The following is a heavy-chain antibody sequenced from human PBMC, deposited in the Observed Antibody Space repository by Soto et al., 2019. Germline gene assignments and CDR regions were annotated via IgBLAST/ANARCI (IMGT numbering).Heavy chain of an antibody. CDR1: GFTFGNFA. CDR2: ISAGGATT. CDR3: AKDRGGTGWPFDH. Sequence: PGGSLRLSCTPSGFTFGNFAMSWVRQAPGKGLEWVSNISAGGATTYYADSVKGRVTMSRDNSKNTLSLQMISLRAEDSAVYYCAKDRGGTGWPFDHWGQGTLVTVSS. D-gene: IGHD6-19*01. J-gene: IGHJ4*02. V-gene: IGHV3-23*01.